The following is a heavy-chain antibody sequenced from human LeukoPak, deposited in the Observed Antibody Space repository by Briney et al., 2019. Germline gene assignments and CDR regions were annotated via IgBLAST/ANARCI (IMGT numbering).Heavy chain of an antibody. CDR3: AKDREPDDGYDIDS. D-gene: IGHD5-12*01. V-gene: IGHV3-23*01. Sequence: PGGSLRLSCAASGFTFSSYWMNWARQAPGKGLEWVSVIWGNGYTTYYADSVKGRFTISRDNSKNTVYLQMDSLRAEDTAIYYCAKDREPDDGYDIDSWGQGTLVTVSS. J-gene: IGHJ4*02. CDR1: GFTFSSYW. CDR2: IWGNGYTT.